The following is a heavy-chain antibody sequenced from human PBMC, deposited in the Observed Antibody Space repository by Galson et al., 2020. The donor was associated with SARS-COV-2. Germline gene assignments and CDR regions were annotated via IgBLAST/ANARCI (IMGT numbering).Heavy chain of an antibody. D-gene: IGHD3-3*01. Sequence: GGSLRLSCAASGFTFSTDPMNWVRQAPGKGLEWASNIRAGSDVYYADSVRGRFSVSRDNVKNSLFLQMNSLRDEDTAIYYCARDSDFAFDICGQGTMVSVSS. CDR1: GFTFSTDP. CDR2: IRAGSDV. CDR3: ARDSDFAFDI. J-gene: IGHJ3*02. V-gene: IGHV3-48*02.